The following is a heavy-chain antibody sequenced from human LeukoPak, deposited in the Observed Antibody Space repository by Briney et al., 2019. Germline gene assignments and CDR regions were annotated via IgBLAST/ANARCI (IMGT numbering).Heavy chain of an antibody. CDR2: VYGNGIT. V-gene: IGHV4-59*08. CDR1: GGSISSYC. Sequence: SETLSLTCTVSGGSISSYCWSWIRQPPGKGLEWIGYVYGNGITYYNPSLKSRVTISEDTSKNHFSLKLSSVTAADAAVYYCARSPLYDGFDVWGQGTMVTVSS. D-gene: IGHD2-2*02. CDR3: ARSPLYDGFDV. J-gene: IGHJ3*01.